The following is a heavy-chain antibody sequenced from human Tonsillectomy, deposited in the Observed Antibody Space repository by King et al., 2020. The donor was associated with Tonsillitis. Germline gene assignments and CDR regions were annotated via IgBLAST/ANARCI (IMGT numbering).Heavy chain of an antibody. CDR3: ARSQLHYYYGMDV. V-gene: IGHV3-53*01. Sequence: VQLVESGGGLIRPGGSLRLSCAASGFTVSSNYMSWVRQAPGKGLEWVSVIYSGGSTYYADSVKGRFTISRDNSKNTLYLQMNSLRAEDTAVYYCARSQLHYYYGMDVWGQWTTVTVSS. CDR2: IYSGGST. D-gene: IGHD1-26*01. CDR1: GFTVSSNY. J-gene: IGHJ6*02.